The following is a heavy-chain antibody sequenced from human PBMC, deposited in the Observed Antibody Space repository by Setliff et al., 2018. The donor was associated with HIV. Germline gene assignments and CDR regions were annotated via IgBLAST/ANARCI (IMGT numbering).Heavy chain of an antibody. J-gene: IGHJ4*02. Sequence: LGESLRISCKASGYSFASYWIGWVRQMPGKGLEWMGIIYPGDSDTRYSPSFQGQVTISADKSISTAYLQWSSLKASDTAMYYCARDTSAYRFDYWGQGTLVTVSS. CDR1: GYSFASYW. CDR2: IYPGDSDT. D-gene: IGHD3-22*01. CDR3: ARDTSAYRFDY. V-gene: IGHV5-51*01.